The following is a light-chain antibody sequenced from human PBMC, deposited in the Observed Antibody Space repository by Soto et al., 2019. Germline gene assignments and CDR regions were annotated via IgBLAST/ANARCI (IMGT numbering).Light chain of an antibody. J-gene: IGKJ2*01. V-gene: IGKV3-20*01. Sequence: EIVLTQSPGTLSLSPGERATLSCRASQSVSSSYLAWYQQKPGQAPRLLIYDASSSATGIPGRFSGSGSGTDFTLTISRLEPEDFAVYFCQQYCSSPYTFGQGTKLEIK. CDR3: QQYCSSPYT. CDR1: QSVSSSY. CDR2: DAS.